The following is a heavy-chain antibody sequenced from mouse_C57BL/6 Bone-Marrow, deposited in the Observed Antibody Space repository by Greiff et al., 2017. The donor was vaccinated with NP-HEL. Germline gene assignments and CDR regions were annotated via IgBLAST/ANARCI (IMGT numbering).Heavy chain of an antibody. Sequence: VQLQESGPGLVQPSQSLSITCTVSGFSLTSYGVHWVRQSPGKGLEWLGVIWSGGSKDYNAAFISRLSISKDNSKSQVFFKMNSLQADDTAIYYCASRDWFAYWGQGTLVTVSA. CDR2: IWSGGSK. J-gene: IGHJ3*01. V-gene: IGHV2-2*01. D-gene: IGHD3-3*01. CDR3: ASRDWFAY. CDR1: GFSLTSYG.